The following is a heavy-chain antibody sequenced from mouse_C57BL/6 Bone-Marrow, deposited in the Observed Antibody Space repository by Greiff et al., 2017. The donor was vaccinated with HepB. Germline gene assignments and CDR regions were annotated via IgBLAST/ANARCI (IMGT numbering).Heavy chain of an antibody. D-gene: IGHD1-1*01. CDR3: ARWGITTGVERTY. Sequence: QVQLQQPGAELVKPGASVKLSCKASGYTFTSYWMQWVKQRPGQGLEWIGEIDPSDSYTNYNQKFKGKATLTVDTSSSTAYMQLSSLTSEDSAVYYCARWGITTGVERTYWGQGTLVTVSA. V-gene: IGHV1-50*01. CDR2: IDPSDSYT. J-gene: IGHJ3*01. CDR1: GYTFTSYW.